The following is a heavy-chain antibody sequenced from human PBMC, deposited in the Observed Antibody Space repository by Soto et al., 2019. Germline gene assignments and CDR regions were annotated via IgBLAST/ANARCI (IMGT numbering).Heavy chain of an antibody. V-gene: IGHV3-30-3*01. CDR2: ISYDGSNK. J-gene: IGHJ4*02. CDR1: GFTFSSYA. D-gene: IGHD6-19*01. Sequence: QVQLVESGGGVVQPGRSLRLSCAASGFTFSSYAMHWVRQAPGKGLEWVAVISYDGSNKYYADSVKGRFTISRDNSKNTLYLQMNSLRAEDTAVYYCARDQVQRSSGWYPGGYWGQGTLVTVSS. CDR3: ARDQVQRSSGWYPGGY.